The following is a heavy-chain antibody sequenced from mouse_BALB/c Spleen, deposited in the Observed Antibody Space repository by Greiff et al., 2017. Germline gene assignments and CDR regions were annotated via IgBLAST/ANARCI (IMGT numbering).Heavy chain of an antibody. J-gene: IGHJ4*01. D-gene: IGHD2-1*01. CDR2: ISDGGSYT. V-gene: IGHV5-4*02. CDR1: GFTFSDYY. CDR3: ARGPYGNYDYAMDY. Sequence: EVQLVESGGGLVKPGGSLKLSCAASGFTFSDYYMYWVRQTPEKRLEWVATISDGGSYTYYPDSVKGRFTISRDNAKNNLYLQMSSLKSEDTAMYYCARGPYGNYDYAMDYWGQGTSVTVSS.